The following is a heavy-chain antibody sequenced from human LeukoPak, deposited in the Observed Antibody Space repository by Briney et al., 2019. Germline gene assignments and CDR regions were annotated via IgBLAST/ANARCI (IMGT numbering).Heavy chain of an antibody. V-gene: IGHV3-23*01. CDR2: ISGSGVSI. CDR1: GFAFSSYT. CDR3: ARVRAPSSDFDP. D-gene: IGHD6-6*01. J-gene: IGHJ5*02. Sequence: GGSLRLSCAASGFAFSSYTMHWVRQAPGKGLEWVSVISGSGVSIHYADSVKGRFTISRDNSKNSLYLQMNSLRAEDTALYHCARVRAPSSDFDPWGQGTLVTVSS.